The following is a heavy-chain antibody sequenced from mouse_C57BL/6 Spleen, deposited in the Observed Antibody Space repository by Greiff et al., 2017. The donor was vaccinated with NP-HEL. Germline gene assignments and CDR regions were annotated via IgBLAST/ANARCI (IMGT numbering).Heavy chain of an antibody. Sequence: EVQLQQSGPVLVKPGASVKMSCKASGYTFTDYYMNWVKQSHGKSLEWIGVINPYNGGTSYNQKFKGKATLTVDKSSSTAYMELNSLTSEDSAVYYCARIYYSNSYAMDYWGQGTSVTVSS. CDR2: INPYNGGT. CDR3: ARIYYSNSYAMDY. D-gene: IGHD2-5*01. J-gene: IGHJ4*01. V-gene: IGHV1-19*01. CDR1: GYTFTDYY.